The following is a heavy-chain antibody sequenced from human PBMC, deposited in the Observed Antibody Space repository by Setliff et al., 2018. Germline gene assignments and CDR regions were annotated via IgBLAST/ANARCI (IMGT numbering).Heavy chain of an antibody. CDR3: ARQGCSSTSCHSIDY. CDR2: VFPSDSDT. J-gene: IGHJ4*02. D-gene: IGHD2-2*01. Sequence: GESLKISCKGSGYTFTNDWIAWVRQMPGKGLEWMGLVFPSDSDTRYSPPFQGQVTISADKDINTAYLQWNSLQASDTAMYYCARQGCSSTSCHSIDYWGQGTLVTVSS. V-gene: IGHV5-51*01. CDR1: GYTFTNDW.